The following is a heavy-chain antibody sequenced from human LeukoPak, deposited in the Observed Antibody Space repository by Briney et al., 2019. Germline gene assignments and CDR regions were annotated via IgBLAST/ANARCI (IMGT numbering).Heavy chain of an antibody. CDR1: GGSISSSSYY. D-gene: IGHD1-14*01. Sequence: PSETLSLTCTVSGGSISSSSYYWGWICQPPGKGLEWIGSIYYSGSTYYNPSLKSRVTISVDTSKDQFSLKLSSVTAADTAVYYCASTIRGGPYFDYWGQGTLVTVSS. J-gene: IGHJ4*02. CDR2: IYYSGST. CDR3: ASTIRGGPYFDY. V-gene: IGHV4-39*01.